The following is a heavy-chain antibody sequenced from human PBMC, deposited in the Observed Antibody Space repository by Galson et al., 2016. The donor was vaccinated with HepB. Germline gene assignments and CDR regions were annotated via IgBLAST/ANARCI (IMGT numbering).Heavy chain of an antibody. CDR2: ISNDGINY. J-gene: IGHJ4*02. CDR3: TRDGWYDSGSGFDPFDY. D-gene: IGHD6-19*01. CDR1: GCIFSTYA. Sequence: SLRLSCAASGCIFSTYAMHWVRQAPGKGLEWVAIISNDGINYYSAHSVKGRFTISRDNSKKTLYLQMNSLRLEDTAVYYCTRDGWYDSGSGFDPFDYWGQGTLVTVSS. V-gene: IGHV3-30-3*01.